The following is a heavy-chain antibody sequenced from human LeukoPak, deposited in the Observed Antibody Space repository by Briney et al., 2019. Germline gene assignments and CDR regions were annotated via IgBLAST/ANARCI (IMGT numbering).Heavy chain of an antibody. V-gene: IGHV1-24*01. D-gene: IGHD2-2*01. Sequence: ASVKVSCKVSGDSLTDLSMHWVRQAPGKGLEWMGGSELEDGETVYAQKFEDRLIVTEDTSTGTAYMELRSLTSEDTALYYCATGASTAMRGLDVWGQGTTVTVSS. CDR2: SELEDGET. CDR3: ATGASTAMRGLDV. J-gene: IGHJ6*02. CDR1: GDSLTDLS.